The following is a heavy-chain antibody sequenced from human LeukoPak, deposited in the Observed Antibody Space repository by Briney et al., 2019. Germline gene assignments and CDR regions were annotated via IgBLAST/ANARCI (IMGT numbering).Heavy chain of an antibody. J-gene: IGHJ3*02. CDR1: GFTFSSYS. D-gene: IGHD6-19*01. Sequence: GGSLRLSCAASGFTFSSYSMNWVRQAPGKGLEWVSSISSSSSYIYYADSVKGRFTISRDNAKNSLYLQMNSLRAGDTAVYYCARDSSGWRAFDIWGQGTMVTVSS. CDR2: ISSSSSYI. V-gene: IGHV3-21*01. CDR3: ARDSSGWRAFDI.